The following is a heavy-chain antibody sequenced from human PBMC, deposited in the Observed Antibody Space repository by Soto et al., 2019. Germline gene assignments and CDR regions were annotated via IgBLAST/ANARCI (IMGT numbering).Heavy chain of an antibody. V-gene: IGHV1-69*02. D-gene: IGHD3-10*01. J-gene: IGHJ4*02. CDR3: ASSYGSGYRALDY. CDR2: VNPILSMS. CDR1: GDTFNFYS. Sequence: QVQLVQSGAEVKRPGSSVKVSCKASGDTFNFYSINWVRQAPGVGLEWVGRVNPILSMSNYAQRCQGRVTMTADKSTSTDSMELRSLSSEDTGIYGGASSYGSGYRALDYWGQGALVTVSS.